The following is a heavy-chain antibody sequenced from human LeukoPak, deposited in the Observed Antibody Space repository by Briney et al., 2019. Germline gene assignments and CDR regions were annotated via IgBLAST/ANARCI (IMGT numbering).Heavy chain of an antibody. CDR1: GYTFTSYY. CDR2: INPSGGST. V-gene: IGHV1-46*01. Sequence: ASVKVSCKASGYTFTSYYMHWVRQAPGQGLEWMGIINPSGGSTSYAQKFQGRVTMTRDTSISTAYMELSRLRSDDTAVYYCARDAPVLRYFDWFRALDAFDIWGQGTMVTVSS. J-gene: IGHJ3*02. D-gene: IGHD3-9*01. CDR3: ARDAPVLRYFDWFRALDAFDI.